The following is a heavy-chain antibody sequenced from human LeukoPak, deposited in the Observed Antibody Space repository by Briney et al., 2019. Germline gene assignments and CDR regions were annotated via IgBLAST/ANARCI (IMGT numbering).Heavy chain of an antibody. V-gene: IGHV4-59*01. CDR3: ARGDIVVVPAAPGYDGMDV. CDR2: IYYSGST. CDR1: GGSLSSYY. D-gene: IGHD2-2*01. Sequence: SETLSLTCILSGGSLSSYYWSWIRQPPGEGLEWVGYIYYSGSTNYNPSLKSRVTISVDTSKNQFSLKLSSVTAADTAVYYCARGDIVVVPAAPGYDGMDVWGQGTPVTVSS. J-gene: IGHJ6*02.